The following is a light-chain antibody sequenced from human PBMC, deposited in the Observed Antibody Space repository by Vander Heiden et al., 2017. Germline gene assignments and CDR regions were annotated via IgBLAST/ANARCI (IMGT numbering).Light chain of an antibody. Sequence: QSALTHPPSVSAAPGHNVPSPCPGSSSNIGNNYVSWYQQLPGTAPKLLIYDNNKRPSGIPDRFSGSKSGTSATLGITGLQTGDEADYYCGTWDSGLSAVVFGGGTKLTVL. J-gene: IGLJ2*01. CDR3: GTWDSGLSAVV. CDR2: DNN. V-gene: IGLV1-51*01. CDR1: SSNIGNNY.